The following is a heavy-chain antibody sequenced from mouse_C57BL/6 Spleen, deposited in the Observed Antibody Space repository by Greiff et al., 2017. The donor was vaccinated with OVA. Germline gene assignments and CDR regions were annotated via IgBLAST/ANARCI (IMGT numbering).Heavy chain of an antibody. J-gene: IGHJ3*01. CDR3: ARSGAAQATLFAY. CDR2: INPNNGGT. CDR1: GYTFTDYN. V-gene: IGHV1-18*01. Sequence: EVQRVESGPELVKPGASVKIPCKASGYTFTDYNMDWVKQSHGKSLEWIGDINPNNGGTIYNQKFKGKATLTVDKSSSTAYMELRSLTSEDTAVYYCARSGAAQATLFAYWGQGTLVTVSA. D-gene: IGHD3-2*02.